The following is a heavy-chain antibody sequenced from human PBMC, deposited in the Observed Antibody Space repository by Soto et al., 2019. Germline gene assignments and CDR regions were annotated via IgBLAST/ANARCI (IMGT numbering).Heavy chain of an antibody. CDR1: GGTFSSYT. Sequence: QVQLVQSGAEVKKPGSSVKVSCKASGGTFSSYTISWERQAPGQGLECMGRIIPILGIANYAQKFQGRGKITAEKSTSTAYRDQSTLSSEHTAVYYCARDECYLVPYSYGMHVWGQGTTVTVSS. J-gene: IGHJ6*02. V-gene: IGHV1-69*08. CDR2: IIPILGIA. D-gene: IGHD3-10*01. CDR3: ARDECYLVPYSYGMHV.